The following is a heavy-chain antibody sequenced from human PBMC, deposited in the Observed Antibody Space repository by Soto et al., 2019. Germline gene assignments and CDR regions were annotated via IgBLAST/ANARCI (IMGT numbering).Heavy chain of an antibody. CDR3: ARGTRPDTRFGESIFDL. Sequence: QVQLQESGPGLVKPSQTLSLTCTVSGASIGSGTYYWHWIRQQPGKGLEWIGGLSHSGGTYYNPSLRCRMTISVATSKDQFSLRLTSVTAADTAVYYCARGTRPDTRFGESIFDLWGQGTLVTVSS. V-gene: IGHV4-31*03. D-gene: IGHD3-10*01. CDR1: GASIGSGTYY. CDR2: LSHSGGT. J-gene: IGHJ4*02.